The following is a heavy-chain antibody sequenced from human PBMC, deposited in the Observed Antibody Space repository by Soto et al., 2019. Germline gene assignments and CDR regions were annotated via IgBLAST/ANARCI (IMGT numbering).Heavy chain of an antibody. CDR3: ARDRADPIAVACPYYFDY. CDR1: GDSVSSNSAA. D-gene: IGHD6-19*01. Sequence: PSQTLSLTCAISGDSVSSNSAAWNWIRQSPSRGLEWLGRTYYRSKWYNDYAVSVKSRITINPDTSKNQFSLQLNSVTPEDTAVYYCARDRADPIAVACPYYFDYWGQGTLVTVSS. V-gene: IGHV6-1*01. J-gene: IGHJ4*02. CDR2: TYYRSKWYN.